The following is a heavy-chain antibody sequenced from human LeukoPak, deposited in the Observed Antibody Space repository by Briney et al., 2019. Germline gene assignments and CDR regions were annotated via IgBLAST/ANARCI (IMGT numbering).Heavy chain of an antibody. J-gene: IGHJ4*02. CDR1: GFTFSSYA. Sequence: GGSLRLSCAASGFTFSSYAMSWVRQAPGKGLEWVSAISGSGGSTYYADSVKGRFTISRDNSKNTLYLHLNSLRGEDTAVYYCAHGSMYQLDYWGQGTLVTVSS. CDR3: AHGSMYQLDY. D-gene: IGHD2-2*01. CDR2: ISGSGGST. V-gene: IGHV3-23*01.